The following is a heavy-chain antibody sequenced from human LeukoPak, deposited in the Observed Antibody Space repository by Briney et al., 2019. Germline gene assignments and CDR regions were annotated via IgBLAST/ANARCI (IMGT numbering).Heavy chain of an antibody. V-gene: IGHV4-4*07. CDR2: IYTSGST. Sequence: SETLSLTCTVSGGSISSYYWSWIRQPAGKGLEWIGRIYTSGSTNYNPSLKSRATMSVDTSKNQFSLKLSSVTAADTAVYYCARGAIFGVVIKRMGDYFDYWGQGTLVTVSS. CDR1: GGSISSYY. J-gene: IGHJ4*02. D-gene: IGHD3-3*01. CDR3: ARGAIFGVVIKRMGDYFDY.